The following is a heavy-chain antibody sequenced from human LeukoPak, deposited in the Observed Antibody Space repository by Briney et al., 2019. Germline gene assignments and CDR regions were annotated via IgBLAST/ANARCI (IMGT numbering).Heavy chain of an antibody. V-gene: IGHV4-38-2*02. D-gene: IGHD2-2*01. J-gene: IGHJ5*02. CDR3: ARVHIVVVPAAASYWFDP. CDR2: IYHSGST. CDR1: GYSISSGYY. Sequence: PSETLSPTCTVSGYSISSGYYWGWIRQPPGKGLEWIGSIYHSGSTYYNPSLKSRVTISVDTSKNQFSLKLSSVTAADTAVYYCARVHIVVVPAAASYWFDPWGQGTLVTVSS.